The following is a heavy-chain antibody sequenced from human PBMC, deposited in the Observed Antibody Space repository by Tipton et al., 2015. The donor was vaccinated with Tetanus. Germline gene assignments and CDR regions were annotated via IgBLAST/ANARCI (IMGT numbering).Heavy chain of an antibody. CDR3: ARGSGAMDS. CDR2: IKHDGSEK. J-gene: IGHJ4*02. CDR1: GFTFSRYW. D-gene: IGHD7-27*01. Sequence: SLRLSCAGSGFTFSRYWMTWVRQAPGKGPEWVASIKHDGSEKFYVESVKGRSTISRDDSKDSLYLQMSSLRADDTAVYYCARGSGAMDSWGQGILVTVSS. V-gene: IGHV3-7*04.